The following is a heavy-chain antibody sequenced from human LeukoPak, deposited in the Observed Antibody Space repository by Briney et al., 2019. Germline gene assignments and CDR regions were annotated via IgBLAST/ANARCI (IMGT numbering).Heavy chain of an antibody. J-gene: IGHJ6*02. CDR1: GGSISSSNW. D-gene: IGHD6-13*01. Sequence: SETLSLTCAVSGGSISSSNWWSWVRQPPGKGLEWIGEIYHSGSTNYNPSLKSRVTISVDKSKNQFSLKLSSVTAADTAVYYCARDDRQLVPYYYYGMDVWGQGTTVTVSS. CDR2: IYHSGST. CDR3: ARDDRQLVPYYYYGMDV. V-gene: IGHV4-4*02.